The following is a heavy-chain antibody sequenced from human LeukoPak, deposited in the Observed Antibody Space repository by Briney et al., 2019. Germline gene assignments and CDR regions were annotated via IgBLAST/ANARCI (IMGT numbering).Heavy chain of an antibody. J-gene: IGHJ4*02. D-gene: IGHD2-2*01. CDR1: GYRFTTYW. CDR3: ARRQGCSSTSCPPDS. CDR2: IYPGDSDT. Sequence: GESLKISCRGSGYRFTTYWIGWMRQMPGKGLEWMGIIYPGDSDTRYSPSFQGQVTMSADKSINTAYLQWSSLKASDTAMYYCARRQGCSSTSCPPDSWGQGTLVTVSS. V-gene: IGHV5-51*01.